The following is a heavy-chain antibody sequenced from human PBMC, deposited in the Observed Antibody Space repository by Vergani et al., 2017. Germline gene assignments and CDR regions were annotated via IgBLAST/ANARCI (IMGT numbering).Heavy chain of an antibody. J-gene: IGHJ6*03. Sequence: QVQLQESGPGLVKPSQTLSLTCTVSGGSISSGGYYWSWIRQHPGKGLEWIGYISYSGSTYYNPSLKSRVTISVDTSKNQFSLKLSSVTAADTAVYYCARVDCSSTSCYRGAYYYMDVWGKGTTVTVSS. CDR3: ARVDCSSTSCYRGAYYYMDV. D-gene: IGHD2-2*02. CDR2: ISYSGST. CDR1: GGSISSGGYY. V-gene: IGHV4-31*03.